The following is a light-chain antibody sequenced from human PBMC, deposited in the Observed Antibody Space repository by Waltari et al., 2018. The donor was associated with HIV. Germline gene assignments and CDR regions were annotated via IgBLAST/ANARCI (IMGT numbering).Light chain of an antibody. V-gene: IGLV1-44*01. J-gene: IGLJ1*01. CDR2: NDD. CDR1: GSNIRSHY. Sequence: QSVLAQPPSVSGAPGQRVTISCSGSGSNIRSHYVNWYQQLPVTAPRVLIYNDDQRPSGVPARFSGSKAGTTASLAISGLQSEDEADYYCAAWDDTLKVYVFGTGTKVTVL. CDR3: AAWDDTLKVYV.